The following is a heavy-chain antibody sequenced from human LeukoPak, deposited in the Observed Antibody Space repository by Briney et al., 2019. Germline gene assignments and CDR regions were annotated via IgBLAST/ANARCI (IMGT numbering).Heavy chain of an antibody. D-gene: IGHD6-19*01. J-gene: IGHJ4*02. CDR1: GGTFSSYA. CDR2: IIPIFGTA. V-gene: IGHV1-69*13. CDR3: ASGCIAVAGTLDY. Sequence: SVKVSCKASGGTFSSYAISWVRQAPGQGLEWMGGIIPIFGTANYAQKFQGRVTITADESTSTAYMELSSLRSEDTAVYYCASGCIAVAGTLDYWGQGTLVTVSS.